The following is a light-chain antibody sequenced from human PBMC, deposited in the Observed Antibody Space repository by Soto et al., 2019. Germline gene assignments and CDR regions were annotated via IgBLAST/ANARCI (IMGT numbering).Light chain of an antibody. J-gene: IGKJ5*01. CDR1: QDINKN. CDR3: QQYESLPLT. Sequence: DIQMTQSPSSLSVSVGDRVTITCKASQDINKNLIWYQQKPGKAPKLLIYDASDLETGVPSRFSGSGSGTGFTFTISSLQPEDFATYYCQQYESLPLTFGQGTRLEIK. CDR2: DAS. V-gene: IGKV1-33*01.